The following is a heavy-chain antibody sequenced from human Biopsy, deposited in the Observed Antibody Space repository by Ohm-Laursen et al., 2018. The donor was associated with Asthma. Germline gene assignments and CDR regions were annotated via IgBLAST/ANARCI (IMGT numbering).Heavy chain of an antibody. D-gene: IGHD4-17*01. J-gene: IGHJ4*02. CDR2: HDHEEGGT. Sequence: ASVKVSCNISGCSLTDLSMHWVRQAPGQGLEWMGGHDHEEGGTVNARRFQGRVTMTEDTSTDTAYMELSSLSSDDTAVYYCASDFPKDYVRYNFQFWGQGTLVTVSS. CDR1: GCSLTDLS. CDR3: ASDFPKDYVRYNFQF. V-gene: IGHV1-24*01.